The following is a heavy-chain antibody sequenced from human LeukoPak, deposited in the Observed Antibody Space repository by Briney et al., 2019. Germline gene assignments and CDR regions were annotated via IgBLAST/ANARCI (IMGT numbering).Heavy chain of an antibody. D-gene: IGHD4-17*01. Sequence: PGRSLRLSCAASGFNFNTYTMNWVRQAPGKGLEWVSSISSDSSYIYYVDAVHGRFTVSRDNAKYSLYLQMNSLRAEDTAVYYCVRGSYGAYDYWGQGSLVTVSS. CDR3: VRGSYGAYDY. CDR1: GFNFNTYT. CDR2: ISSDSSYI. V-gene: IGHV3-21*01. J-gene: IGHJ4*02.